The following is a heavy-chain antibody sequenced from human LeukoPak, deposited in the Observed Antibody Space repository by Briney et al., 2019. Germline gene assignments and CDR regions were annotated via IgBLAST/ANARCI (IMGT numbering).Heavy chain of an antibody. CDR3: ARRSVWSGYFDY. Sequence: KPSETLSLTCAVSGYSISSGYYWGWIRQPPGKGLEWIGSIYYSGSTYYNPSLKSRVTISVDTSKNQFSLKLSSVTAADTAVYYCARRSVWSGYFDYWGQGTLVTVSS. V-gene: IGHV4-38-2*01. CDR2: IYYSGST. D-gene: IGHD3-3*01. J-gene: IGHJ4*02. CDR1: GYSISSGYY.